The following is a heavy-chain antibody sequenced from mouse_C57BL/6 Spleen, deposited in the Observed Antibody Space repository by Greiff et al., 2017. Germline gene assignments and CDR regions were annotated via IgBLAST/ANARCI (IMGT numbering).Heavy chain of an antibody. J-gene: IGHJ2*02. D-gene: IGHD2-13*01. CDR2: VYRGDGDT. V-gene: IGHV1-82*01. CDR1: GYSFSSAW. CDR3: ASAGDDYLDY. Sequence: QVQLQQSGPELVKPGASVTISCKASGYSFSSAWLNWVKQRFGEGQVWSGRVYRGDGDTNYNGKLKGKTTLTADKSSSTAYMQLNCLTSEDSAVYFCASAGDDYLDYWGQGTSLTVSS.